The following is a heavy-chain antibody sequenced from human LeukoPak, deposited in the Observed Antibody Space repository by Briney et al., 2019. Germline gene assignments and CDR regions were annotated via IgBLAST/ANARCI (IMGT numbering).Heavy chain of an antibody. J-gene: IGHJ4*02. CDR1: GYTFTIYA. CDR3: ARDYYDSSGSSVDC. CDR2: INVGNGNT. V-gene: IGHV1-3*01. D-gene: IGHD3-22*01. Sequence: ASVKVSCKASGYTFTIYALHWVRQAPGQRLEWMGWINVGNGNTKYSQKFQGRVTITRDTSASTAYMELSSLRSEDTAVYYCARDYYDSSGSSVDCWGQGTLVTVSS.